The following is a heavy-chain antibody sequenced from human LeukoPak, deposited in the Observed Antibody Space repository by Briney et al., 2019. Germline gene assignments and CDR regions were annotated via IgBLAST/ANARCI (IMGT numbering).Heavy chain of an antibody. V-gene: IGHV4-59*01. J-gene: IGHJ4*02. CDR3: ARSRIQLWLDY. CDR2: IYYSGST. Sequence: SETLSLTCTVSGGSISSYYWSWIRQPPGKGLEWIGYIYYSGSTNYNPSLESRVTISVDTSKNQFSLKLSSVTAADTAVYYCARSRIQLWLDYWGQGTLVTVSS. CDR1: GGSISSYY. D-gene: IGHD5-18*01.